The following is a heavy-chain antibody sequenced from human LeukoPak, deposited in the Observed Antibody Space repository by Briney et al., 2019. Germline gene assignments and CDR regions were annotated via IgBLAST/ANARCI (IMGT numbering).Heavy chain of an antibody. D-gene: IGHD5-18*01. V-gene: IGHV3-48*03. CDR1: GFTFSSYE. Sequence: GGSLRLSCAASGFTFSSYEMNWVRQAPGKGLEWVSYISSSGSTIYYADSVKGRFTISRDNAKNSLYLQMNSLRAEDTAVYYCARESAGGIQLWPHSNFDYWGQGTLVTVSS. J-gene: IGHJ4*02. CDR2: ISSSGSTI. CDR3: ARESAGGIQLWPHSNFDY.